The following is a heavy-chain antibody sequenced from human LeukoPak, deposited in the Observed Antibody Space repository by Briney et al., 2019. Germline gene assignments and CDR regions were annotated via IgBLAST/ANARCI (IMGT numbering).Heavy chain of an antibody. Sequence: GRSLRLSCAASGFTFSSYAMHWVRQAPGKGLEWVAVISYDGSNKYYADSVKGRFTISRDNSKNTLYLQMNSLRAEDTAVCYCARVLIAPNHSYYYYGMDVWGQGTTVTVSS. CDR2: ISYDGSNK. D-gene: IGHD3-16*02. V-gene: IGHV3-30-3*01. CDR3: ARVLIAPNHSYYYYGMDV. J-gene: IGHJ6*02. CDR1: GFTFSSYA.